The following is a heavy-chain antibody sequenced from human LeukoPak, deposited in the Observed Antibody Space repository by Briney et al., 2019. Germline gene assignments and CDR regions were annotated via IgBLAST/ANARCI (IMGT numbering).Heavy chain of an antibody. Sequence: KPSETLSLTCTISGGSISNYYWSWIRQPAGKGLEWIGRIFSSGTTNYNPSLKSRVTMSVDTSKNQFSLKLSSVTAADTAVYYCARGDGDYRGYFDYWGQGTLVTVSS. J-gene: IGHJ4*02. CDR3: ARGDGDYRGYFDY. V-gene: IGHV4-4*07. CDR2: IFSSGTT. D-gene: IGHD4-17*01. CDR1: GGSISNYY.